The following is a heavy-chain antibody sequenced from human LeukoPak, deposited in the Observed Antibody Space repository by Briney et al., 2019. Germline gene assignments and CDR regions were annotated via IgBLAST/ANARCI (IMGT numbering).Heavy chain of an antibody. J-gene: IGHJ6*04. V-gene: IGHV1-69*01. CDR1: GGTFSSYA. CDR3: ARGYYDILTGPIYYYGMDV. Sequence: GSSVKVSCKASGGTFSSYAISWVRQAPGQGLGWMGGIIPIFGTANYAQKFQGRVTITADESTSTAYMELSSLRSEDTAVYYCARGYYDILTGPIYYYGMDVWGKGTTVTVSS. D-gene: IGHD3-9*01. CDR2: IIPIFGTA.